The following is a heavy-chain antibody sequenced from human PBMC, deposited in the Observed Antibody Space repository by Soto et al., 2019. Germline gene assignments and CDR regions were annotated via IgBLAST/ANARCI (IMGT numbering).Heavy chain of an antibody. Sequence: EVQLLESGGGLVQPGGSLRLSCAASGFTFSSYAMSWVRQTPGKGLEWVSGISGGGGNTYYADSVTGRFTISRDNSRNTLYLQMNSLRAADTAIYYCAKDRGAGGRFSGIAVAGIPSWGQGTLVTVSP. J-gene: IGHJ5*02. CDR3: AKDRGAGGRFSGIAVAGIPS. CDR2: ISGGGGNT. CDR1: GFTFSSYA. D-gene: IGHD6-19*01. V-gene: IGHV3-23*01.